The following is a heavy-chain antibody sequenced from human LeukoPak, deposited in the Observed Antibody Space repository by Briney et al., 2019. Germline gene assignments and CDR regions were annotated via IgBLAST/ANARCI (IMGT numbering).Heavy chain of an antibody. CDR2: TYYSGST. CDR3: ARGIVDRPYGMDV. V-gene: IGHV4-59*01. Sequence: SETLPLTCTVSGGSISSYYWSWIRQPPGQGLEWIGYTYYSGSTNYNPSLKGRVTISVDQSKNQFSLKLSSVAAADTAGDYCARGIVDRPYGMDVWGQGTTVTVSS. J-gene: IGHJ6*02. CDR1: GGSISSYY. D-gene: IGHD1-26*01.